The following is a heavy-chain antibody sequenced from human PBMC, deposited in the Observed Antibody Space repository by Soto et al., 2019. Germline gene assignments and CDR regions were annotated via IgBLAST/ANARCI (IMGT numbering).Heavy chain of an antibody. Sequence: QVPLVESGGGVVQPGRSLRLSCAASGFTFSSYAMHWVRQAPGKGLEWVAVISYDGSNKYYADSVKGRFTISRDNSKNTLYLQMNSLRAEDTAVYYCARDVVVAASGFDPWGQGTLVTVSS. CDR2: ISYDGSNK. CDR1: GFTFSSYA. CDR3: ARDVVVAASGFDP. D-gene: IGHD2-15*01. V-gene: IGHV3-30-3*01. J-gene: IGHJ5*02.